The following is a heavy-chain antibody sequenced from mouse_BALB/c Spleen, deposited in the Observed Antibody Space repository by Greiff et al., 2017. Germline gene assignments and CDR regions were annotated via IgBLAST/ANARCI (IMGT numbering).Heavy chain of an antibody. CDR1: GFNIKDYY. D-gene: IGHD2-14*01. CDR2: IDPENGNT. J-gene: IGHJ4*01. V-gene: IGHV14-1*02. Sequence: EVQLQQSGAELVRPGALVKLSCKASGFNIKDYYMHWVKQRPEQGLEWIGWIDPENGNTIYDPKFQGKASITADKSSSTAYMQLSSLTSVDSAVYFCARAPVRRGNAMDYWGQGTSVTVSS. CDR3: ARAPVRRGNAMDY.